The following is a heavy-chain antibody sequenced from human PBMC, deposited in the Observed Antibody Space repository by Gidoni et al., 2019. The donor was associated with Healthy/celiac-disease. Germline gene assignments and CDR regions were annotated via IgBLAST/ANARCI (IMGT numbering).Heavy chain of an antibody. CDR1: GFTFSSYA. CDR3: ARHSGSGYSYGLY. CDR2: ISGGGFST. V-gene: IGHV3-23*01. Sequence: EVQLLESGGGLVQPGGSLRLSCAASGFTFSSYAMSWVRQAPGKGLEWVSAISGGGFSTYYADSVKGRFTISRDNSKNTLYLQMNSLRAEDTAVYYCARHSGSGYSYGLYWGQGTLVTVSS. J-gene: IGHJ4*02. D-gene: IGHD5-18*01.